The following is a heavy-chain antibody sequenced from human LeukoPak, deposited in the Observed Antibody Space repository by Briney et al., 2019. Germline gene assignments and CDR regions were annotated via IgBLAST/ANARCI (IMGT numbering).Heavy chain of an antibody. CDR1: GGSISIYY. Sequence: SETLSLTCTVSGGSISIYYWSWIRQPPGKGLEWIGYIYYSGSTNYNPSLKSRVAISVDTSKNQFSLKLSSVTAADTAVYYCARTRGDFWSERGENWFDPWGQGTLVTVSS. J-gene: IGHJ5*02. CDR2: IYYSGST. CDR3: ARTRGDFWSERGENWFDP. V-gene: IGHV4-59*01. D-gene: IGHD3-3*01.